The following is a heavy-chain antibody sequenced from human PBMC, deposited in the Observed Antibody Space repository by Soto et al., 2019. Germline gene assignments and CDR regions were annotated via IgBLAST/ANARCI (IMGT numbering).Heavy chain of an antibody. CDR2: IIPIFGTA. J-gene: IGHJ6*02. CDR3: ARERITMVRGVMYYYYGMDV. Sequence: QVQLVQSGAEVKKPGSSVKVSCKASGGTFSSYAISWVRQAPGQGLEWMGGIIPIFGTANYAQKFQGRVTITADESTSTAYMELSSLRSKDTAVYYCARERITMVRGVMYYYYGMDVWGQGTTVTVSS. D-gene: IGHD3-10*01. CDR1: GGTFSSYA. V-gene: IGHV1-69*01.